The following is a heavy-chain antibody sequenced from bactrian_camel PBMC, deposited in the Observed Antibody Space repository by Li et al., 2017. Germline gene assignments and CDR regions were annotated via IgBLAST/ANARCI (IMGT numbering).Heavy chain of an antibody. CDR1: GYTYTSYL. D-gene: IGHD5*01. V-gene: IGHV3S53*01. J-gene: IGHJ4*01. CDR2: ITSQGRT. CDR3: AADLLCAGWVARDYTY. Sequence: HVQLVESGGGLVQAGGSLRLSCTLSGYTYTSYLMAWFRQAPGKEREGVASITSQGRTNYADSVKGRFTVSKDNAKNTLYLQMNSLKPEDTGMYYCAADLLCAGWVARDYTYWGQGTQVTVS.